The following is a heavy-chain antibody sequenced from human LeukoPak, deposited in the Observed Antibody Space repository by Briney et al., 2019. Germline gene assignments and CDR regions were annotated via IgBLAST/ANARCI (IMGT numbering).Heavy chain of an antibody. Sequence: ASVKVPCKASGYTFTSYDINWVRQATGQGLEWMGWMNPNSGNTGYAQKFQGRVTITRNTSISTAYMELSSLRSEDTAVYYCAAALAASPFDYWGQGTLVTVSS. CDR1: GYTFTSYD. D-gene: IGHD6-13*01. CDR2: MNPNSGNT. CDR3: AAALAASPFDY. V-gene: IGHV1-8*03. J-gene: IGHJ4*02.